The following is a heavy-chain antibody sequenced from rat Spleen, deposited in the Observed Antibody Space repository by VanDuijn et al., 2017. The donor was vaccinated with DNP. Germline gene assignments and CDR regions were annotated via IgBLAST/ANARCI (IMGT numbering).Heavy chain of an antibody. CDR3: TRKLTGSANYYFHY. CDR1: GFTFSDCN. D-gene: IGHD5-1*01. V-gene: IGHV5S10*01. J-gene: IGHJ2*01. Sequence: EVQLVESGGGLVRPGRSLKLSCATSGFTFSDCNMAWVRQAPKKGLEWVATILYDGGRTYYRNSVKGRFTISRDDAKNTLYLQMNSLRSEDTATYYCTRKLTGSANYYFHYWGQGVMVTVSS. CDR2: ILYDGGRT.